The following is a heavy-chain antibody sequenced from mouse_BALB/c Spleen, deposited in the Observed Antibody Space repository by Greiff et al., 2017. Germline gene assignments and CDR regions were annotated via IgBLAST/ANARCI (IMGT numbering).Heavy chain of an antibody. Sequence: VKLQESGPELVKPGASVKISCKASGYSFTSYYIHWVKQRPGQGLEWIGWIFPGSGNTKYNEKFKGKATLTADTSSSTAYMQLSSLTSEDSAVYFCAIYDYDAFAYWGQGTLVTVSA. V-gene: IGHV1-66*01. CDR3: AIYDYDAFAY. CDR1: GYSFTSYY. D-gene: IGHD2-4*01. J-gene: IGHJ3*01. CDR2: IFPGSGNT.